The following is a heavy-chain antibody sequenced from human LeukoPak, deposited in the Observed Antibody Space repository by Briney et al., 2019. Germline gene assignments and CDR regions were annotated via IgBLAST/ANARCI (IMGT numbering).Heavy chain of an antibody. CDR3: ARGSGSYLFQH. CDR2: ISSSSSYI. CDR1: GFTFSSYN. D-gene: IGHD1-26*01. Sequence: EGSLRLSCAASGFTFSSYNMNWVRQAPGKGLEWVSSISSSSSYIYYADSVKGRFTISRDNAKNSLYLQMNNLRAEDTAVYYCARGSGSYLFQHWGQGTLVAVSS. J-gene: IGHJ1*01. V-gene: IGHV3-21*01.